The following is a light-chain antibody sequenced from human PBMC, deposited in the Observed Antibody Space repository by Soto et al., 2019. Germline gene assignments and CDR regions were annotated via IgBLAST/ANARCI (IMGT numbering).Light chain of an antibody. CDR2: GAS. CDR1: QGVSNTY. CDR3: QQYGSSSLT. V-gene: IGKV3-20*01. J-gene: IGKJ4*01. Sequence: EIVLTQSPGTLSSSPGERATLSCRASQGVSNTYLAWYQQKPGQAPRLLIYGASSRATGIPDRFSGRGSGTDCTLTISRLEPEDFAVYYCQQYGSSSLTFGGGTKVEIK.